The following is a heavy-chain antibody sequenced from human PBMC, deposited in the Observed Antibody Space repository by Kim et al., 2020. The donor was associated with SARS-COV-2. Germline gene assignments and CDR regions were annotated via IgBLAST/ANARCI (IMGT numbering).Heavy chain of an antibody. J-gene: IGHJ6*02. Sequence: GGSLRLSCAASGFTFSSYSMNWVRQAPGKGLEWVSSISSSSSYIYYADSVKGRFTISRDNAKNSLYLQMNSLRAEDTAVYYCARDRTRLRYFDWEPYYYYGMDVWGQGTTVTVSS. CDR1: GFTFSSYS. D-gene: IGHD3-9*01. CDR3: ARDRTRLRYFDWEPYYYYGMDV. CDR2: ISSSSSYI. V-gene: IGHV3-21*01.